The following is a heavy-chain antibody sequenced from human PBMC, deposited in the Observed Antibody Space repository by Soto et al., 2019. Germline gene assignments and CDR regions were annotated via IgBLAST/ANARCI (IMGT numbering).Heavy chain of an antibody. Sequence: PSETLSLTCTVSGGSISNVNYCWSWIRQPPDKGLEWIGHIYDGGSTYNNPSLTSRVTISVDTSKNQFSLKLSSVTAADTAVYYCARQMGSSGLWGQGTLVTVSS. D-gene: IGHD3-22*01. CDR3: ARQMGSSGL. J-gene: IGHJ4*02. V-gene: IGHV4-30-4*01. CDR2: IYDGGST. CDR1: GGSISNVNYC.